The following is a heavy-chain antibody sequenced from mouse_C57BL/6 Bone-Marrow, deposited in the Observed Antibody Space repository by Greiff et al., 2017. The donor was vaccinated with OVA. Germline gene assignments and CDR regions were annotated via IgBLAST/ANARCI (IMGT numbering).Heavy chain of an antibody. V-gene: IGHV1-82*01. CDR3: ASPSYYYGSSYLFAY. J-gene: IGHJ3*01. D-gene: IGHD1-1*01. CDR2: IYPGDGDT. CDR1: GYAFSSSW. Sequence: QVQLQQSGPELVKPGASVKISCKASGYAFSSSWMNWVKQRPGKGLEWIGRIYPGDGDTNYNGKFKGKATLTADKSSSTAYMQLSSLTSEDSAVYFCASPSYYYGSSYLFAYWGQGTLVTVSA.